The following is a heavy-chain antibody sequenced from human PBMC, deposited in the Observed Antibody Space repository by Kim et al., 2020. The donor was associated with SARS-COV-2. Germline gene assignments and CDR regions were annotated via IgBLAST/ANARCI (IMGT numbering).Heavy chain of an antibody. CDR1: GGSISSSSYY. V-gene: IGHV4-39*01. J-gene: IGHJ4*02. D-gene: IGHD3-9*01. Sequence: SETLSLTCTVSGGSISSSSYYWGWIRQPPGKGLEWIGSIYYSGSTYYNPSLKSRVTISVDTSKNQFSLKLSSVTAADTAVYYCARQGRYFDWLLQVDFDYWGQGTLVTVSS. CDR2: IYYSGST. CDR3: ARQGRYFDWLLQVDFDY.